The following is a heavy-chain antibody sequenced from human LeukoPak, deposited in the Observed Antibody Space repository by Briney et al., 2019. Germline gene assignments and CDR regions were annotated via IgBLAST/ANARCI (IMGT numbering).Heavy chain of an antibody. J-gene: IGHJ6*02. D-gene: IGHD3-10*01. CDR3: ARGGRDGMDV. CDR1: GYSFTSYG. CDR2: VSAYDGST. Sequence: ASVKVSCKASGYSFTSYGFTWVRRAPGQGLEWMGWVSAYDGSTSYAQKIRGRVTMTTDASKNTVYMELRSLRFDDTAVYYCARGGRDGMDVWGQGTTVTVSS. V-gene: IGHV1-18*01.